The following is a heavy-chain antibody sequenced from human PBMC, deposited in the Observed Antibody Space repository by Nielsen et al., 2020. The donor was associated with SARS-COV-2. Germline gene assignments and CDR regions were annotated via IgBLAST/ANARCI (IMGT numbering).Heavy chain of an antibody. V-gene: IGHV3-11*06. J-gene: IGHJ3*02. Sequence: WIRQPPGKGLEWVSYTSSSSSYTNYADSVKGRFTISRDNAKNSLYLQMNSLRAEDTAVYYCARGTGTMVRGVIHDAFDIWGQGTMVTVSS. CDR3: ARGTGTMVRGVIHDAFDI. D-gene: IGHD3-10*01. CDR2: TSSSSSYT.